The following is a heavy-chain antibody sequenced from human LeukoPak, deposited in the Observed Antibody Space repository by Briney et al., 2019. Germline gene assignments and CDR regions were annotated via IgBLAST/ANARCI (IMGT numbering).Heavy chain of an antibody. D-gene: IGHD3-10*01. CDR2: IRNDGSDK. CDR1: GFTFSSDW. CDR3: AKDRAFGQFLWGNDY. V-gene: IGHV3-30*02. J-gene: IGHJ4*02. Sequence: PGGSLRLSCAASGFTFSSDWMIWVRQAPGKGLEWVAFIRNDGSDKYYAVSVKGRFTISRDNSKNTLYLQMNSLRAEDTALYYCAKDRAFGQFLWGNDYWGQGTLVTVSS.